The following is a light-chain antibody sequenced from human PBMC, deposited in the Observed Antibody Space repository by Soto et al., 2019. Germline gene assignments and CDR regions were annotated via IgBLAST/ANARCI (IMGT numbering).Light chain of an antibody. CDR1: ESVSRN. CDR2: DAS. J-gene: IGKJ5*01. Sequence: EVVMTQSPATLSVSPGERATLSCRASESVSRNLAWYQQKPGQAPRLLIYDASTRATGIPDRFSGGGSGTDFTLTISSLEPEDFAVYYCQQRSNWPPITFGQGTRREIK. CDR3: QQRSNWPPIT. V-gene: IGKV3-11*01.